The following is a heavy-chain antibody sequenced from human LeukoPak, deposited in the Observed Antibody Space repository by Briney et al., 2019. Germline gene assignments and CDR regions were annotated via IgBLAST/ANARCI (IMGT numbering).Heavy chain of an antibody. CDR3: IDGYYYYMDV. D-gene: IGHD5-18*01. J-gene: IGHJ6*03. V-gene: IGHV4-34*01. CDR1: GGSFSGYY. Sequence: PSETLSLTCAVYGGSFSGYYWSWIRQPPGKGLEWIGEINHSGSTNYNPSLKSRVTISVDTSKNQFSLKLSSDCARRSGGYSYIDGYYYYMDVWGKGTTVTISS. CDR2: INHSGST.